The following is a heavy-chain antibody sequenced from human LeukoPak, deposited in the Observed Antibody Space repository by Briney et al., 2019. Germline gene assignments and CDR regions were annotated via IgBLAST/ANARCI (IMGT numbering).Heavy chain of an antibody. CDR3: AKDGDNLSSGWSFDY. CDR2: ISYDGSNK. Sequence: GGSLRLSCAASGFTFSSYGMHWVRQAPGKGLEWVAVISYDGSNKYYADSVKGRSTISRDNSKNTLYLQMNSLRAEDTAVYYCAKDGDNLSSGWSFDYWGQGTLVTVSS. V-gene: IGHV3-30*18. CDR1: GFTFSSYG. D-gene: IGHD6-19*01. J-gene: IGHJ4*02.